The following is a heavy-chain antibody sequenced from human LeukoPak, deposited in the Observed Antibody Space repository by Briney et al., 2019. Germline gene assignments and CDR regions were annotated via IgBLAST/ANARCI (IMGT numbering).Heavy chain of an antibody. J-gene: IGHJ4*02. CDR2: INPSGGST. Sequence: ASVKVSCKASGYTFTSYYMHWVRQAPGQGLEWMGIINPSGGSTSYAQKFQGRVTMTRDTSTSTVYMELSSLRSEDTAVYYCARGSTMIVVASPSYYFDYWGQGTLVTVSS. D-gene: IGHD3-22*01. V-gene: IGHV1-46*01. CDR1: GYTFTSYY. CDR3: ARGSTMIVVASPSYYFDY.